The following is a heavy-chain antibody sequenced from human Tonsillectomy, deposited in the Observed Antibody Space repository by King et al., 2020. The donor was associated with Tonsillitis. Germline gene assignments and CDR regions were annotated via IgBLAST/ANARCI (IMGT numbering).Heavy chain of an antibody. V-gene: IGHV3-21*01. CDR1: GFTFSSYS. CDR3: ARKLYSSSLSTQVAFDY. D-gene: IGHD6-19*01. CDR2: ISSSSSYI. Sequence: VQLVESGGGLVKPGGSLRLSCVASGFTFSSYSMNWVRQAPGKGLEWVSSISSSSSYISYADSVKGRFTISRDNAKNSLYLQMNSLRAEDTAVYYCARKLYSSSLSTQVAFDYWGQGTLVTVSS. J-gene: IGHJ4*02.